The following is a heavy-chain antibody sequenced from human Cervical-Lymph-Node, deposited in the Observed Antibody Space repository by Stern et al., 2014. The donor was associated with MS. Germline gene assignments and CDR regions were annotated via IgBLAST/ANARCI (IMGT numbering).Heavy chain of an antibody. CDR2: IVPMFAKA. D-gene: IGHD3-10*01. Sequence: VQLEESGAEVKKPGSSVRVSCKASGGSFQSYAFNWLRQAPGQGLAWMGDIVPMFAKANYAQKFQGRVTVTADEATNTVYMELSFLTSEDTAVYYCARERSIHYPAFAPWGQGTLVTVSS. J-gene: IGHJ5*02. CDR1: GGSFQSYA. CDR3: ARERSIHYPAFAP. V-gene: IGHV1-69*01.